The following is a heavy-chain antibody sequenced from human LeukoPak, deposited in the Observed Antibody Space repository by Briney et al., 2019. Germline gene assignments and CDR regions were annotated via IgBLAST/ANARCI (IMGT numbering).Heavy chain of an antibody. V-gene: IGHV1-46*01. CDR2: INPRGGST. CDR3: ARVGTTGATADN. J-gene: IGHJ4*02. CDR1: GYIFTTYY. D-gene: IGHD4-11*01. Sequence: ASVKVSCKASGYIFTTYYMHWLRQAPGQGPEWMGIINPRGGSTDYAQKFQGRVTMTSDTSTSTVYMELKSLRSEDTAVYFCARVGTTGATADNWGQGTLVTVSS.